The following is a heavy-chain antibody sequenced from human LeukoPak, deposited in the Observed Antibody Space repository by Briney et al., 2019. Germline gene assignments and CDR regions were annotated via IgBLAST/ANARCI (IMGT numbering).Heavy chain of an antibody. V-gene: IGHV3-15*01. D-gene: IGHD4-11*01. CDR2: IKSKIDGGTT. CDR1: GFTFSNAW. J-gene: IGHJ6*02. Sequence: GGSLRLSCAASGFTFSNAWMTWVRQAPGKGLEWVGRIKSKIDGGTTDHAAPVKGRFTVSRDDSKNTLYLQMNSLKTEDTALYYCTTYTRGGMDVWGQGTTVTVSS. CDR3: TTYTRGGMDV.